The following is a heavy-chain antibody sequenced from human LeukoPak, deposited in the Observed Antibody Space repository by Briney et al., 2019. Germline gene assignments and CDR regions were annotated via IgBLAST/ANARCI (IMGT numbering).Heavy chain of an antibody. J-gene: IGHJ5*02. CDR2: ISSSGSTI. Sequence: PGGSLRLSCAASGFTFSDYYMNWVRQAPGKGLEWVSYISSSGSTIYYADSVKGRFTISRDNAKNSLYLQMNSLRAEDTAVYYCASPYYYDSSGYYRWGQGTLVTVSS. CDR3: ASPYYYDSSGYYR. D-gene: IGHD3-22*01. CDR1: GFTFSDYY. V-gene: IGHV3-11*04.